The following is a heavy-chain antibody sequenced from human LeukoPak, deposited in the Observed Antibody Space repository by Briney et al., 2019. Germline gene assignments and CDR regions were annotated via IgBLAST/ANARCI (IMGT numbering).Heavy chain of an antibody. J-gene: IGHJ4*02. Sequence: PAGSLRLSCAASGFTFDYYGLTWVRQAPEKGLEWVSGINWDGSSTDYSDSVKGRFTISRDNAKNSLYLQMDSLRVEDTAFYYCARDRYYDNRGFLDEWGQGTLVTVSS. CDR2: INWDGSST. V-gene: IGHV3-20*04. CDR1: GFTFDYYG. CDR3: ARDRYYDNRGFLDE. D-gene: IGHD3-22*01.